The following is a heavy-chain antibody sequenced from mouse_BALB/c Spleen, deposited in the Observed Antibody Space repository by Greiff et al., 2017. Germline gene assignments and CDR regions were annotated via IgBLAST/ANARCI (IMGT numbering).Heavy chain of an antibody. D-gene: IGHD2-14*01. CDR2: IWSGGST. CDR3: ARKGYRYDDYYAMDY. J-gene: IGHJ4*01. V-gene: IGHV2-2*02. CDR1: GFSLTSYG. Sequence: VQLQESGPGLVQPSQSLSITCTVSGFSLTSYGVHWVRQSPGKGLEWLGVIWSGGSTDYNAAFISRLSISKDNSKSQVFFKMNSLQANDTAIYYCARKGYRYDDYYAMDYWGQGTSVTVSS.